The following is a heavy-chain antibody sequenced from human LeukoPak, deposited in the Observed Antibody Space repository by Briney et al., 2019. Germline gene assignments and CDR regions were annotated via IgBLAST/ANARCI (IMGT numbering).Heavy chain of an antibody. D-gene: IGHD3-9*01. Sequence: GESLKISCKGSGYSSTSYWIGWVRQMPGKGLEWIGIIYPGDSDTRYSPSFHGQVTISADKSISTAYLQGSSLKASDTAMYYCARPLRYFDWSFDYWGQGTLVSVSS. CDR2: IYPGDSDT. CDR1: GYSSTSYW. V-gene: IGHV5-51*01. J-gene: IGHJ4*02. CDR3: ARPLRYFDWSFDY.